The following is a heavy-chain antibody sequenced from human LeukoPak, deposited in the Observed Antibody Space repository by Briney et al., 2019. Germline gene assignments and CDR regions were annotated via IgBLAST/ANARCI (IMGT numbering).Heavy chain of an antibody. CDR3: ALPMVRGARSNWFDP. D-gene: IGHD3-10*01. V-gene: IGHV3-23*01. CDR1: GFTFSSYA. J-gene: IGHJ5*02. Sequence: GGSLRLSCAASGFTFSSYAMSWVRQAPGKGLEGVSAISGSGGSTYYADSVKGRFTISRDNSKNTLYLQMNSLRAEDTAVYYCALPMVRGARSNWFDPWGQGTLVTVSS. CDR2: ISGSGGST.